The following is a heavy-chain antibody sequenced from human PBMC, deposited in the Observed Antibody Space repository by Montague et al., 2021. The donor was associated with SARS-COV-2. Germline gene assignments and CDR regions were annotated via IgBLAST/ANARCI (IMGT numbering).Heavy chain of an antibody. CDR2: IYYSGTT. CDR3: ARRGRTGGGFDP. Sequence: SETLSLTCSVSGDSISNIDYYWAWIRQPPGKELQWIGSIYYSGTTYYSPPLKSRLTISVDTSKNQFSLNMTSVTAADTAVYFCARRGRTGGGFDPWGQGNLVTVSS. D-gene: IGHD1/OR15-1a*01. J-gene: IGHJ5*02. V-gene: IGHV4-39*01. CDR1: GDSISNIDYY.